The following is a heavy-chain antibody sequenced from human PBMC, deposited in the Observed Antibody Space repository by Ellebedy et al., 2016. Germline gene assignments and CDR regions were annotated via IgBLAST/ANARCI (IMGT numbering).Heavy chain of an antibody. CDR3: ARGLVEMATISEYYYYYMDV. D-gene: IGHD5-24*01. V-gene: IGHV1-69*13. CDR2: IIPIFGTA. CDR1: GGTFSSYA. J-gene: IGHJ6*03. Sequence: SVKVSXKASGGTFSSYAISWVRQAPGQGLEWMGGIIPIFGTANYAQKFQGRVTITADESTSTAYMELSSLRSEDTAVYYCARGLVEMATISEYYYYYMDVWGKGTTVTVSS.